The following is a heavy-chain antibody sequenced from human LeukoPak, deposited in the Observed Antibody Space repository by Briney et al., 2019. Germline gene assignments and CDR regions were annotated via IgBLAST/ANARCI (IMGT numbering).Heavy chain of an antibody. V-gene: IGHV1-2*02. CDR3: ARDYCSSTSCYKVEADY. CDR2: INPNSGGT. J-gene: IGHJ4*02. CDR1: GYTFTGYY. Sequence: ASVKVPCKASGYTFTGYYMHWVRQAPGQGLEWMGWINPNSGGTNYAQKFQGRVTMTRDTSISTAYMELSRLRSDDTAVYYCARDYCSSTSCYKVEADYWGQGTLVTVSS. D-gene: IGHD2-2*02.